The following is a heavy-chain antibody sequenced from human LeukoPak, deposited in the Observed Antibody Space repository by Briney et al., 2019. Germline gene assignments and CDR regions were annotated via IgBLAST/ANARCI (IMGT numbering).Heavy chain of an antibody. Sequence: PSQTLSLTCAVYGGSFSGYYWSWIRQPPGKGLEWLGEINHSGSTNYNPSLKSRVTISVDTSKNQFSLKLSSVTAADTAVYYCARGQYSYGYYFDYWGQGTLVTVSS. V-gene: IGHV4-34*01. D-gene: IGHD5-18*01. CDR1: GGSFSGYY. CDR2: INHSGST. CDR3: ARGQYSYGYYFDY. J-gene: IGHJ4*02.